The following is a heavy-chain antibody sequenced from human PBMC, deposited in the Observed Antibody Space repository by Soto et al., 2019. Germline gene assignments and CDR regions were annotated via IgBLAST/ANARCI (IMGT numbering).Heavy chain of an antibody. CDR3: ARAPSITIFGVVIDEYYYYGMDA. V-gene: IGHV6-1*01. CDR1: GDSVSSNSAA. CDR2: TYYRSKWYN. D-gene: IGHD3-3*01. J-gene: IGHJ6*02. Sequence: SQTLSLPCAISGDSVSSNSAAWNWIRQSPSRGLEWLGRTYYRSKWYNDYAVSVKSRITINPDTSKNQFSLQLNSVTPEDTAVYYCARAPSITIFGVVIDEYYYYGMDAWGQGTTVTVSS.